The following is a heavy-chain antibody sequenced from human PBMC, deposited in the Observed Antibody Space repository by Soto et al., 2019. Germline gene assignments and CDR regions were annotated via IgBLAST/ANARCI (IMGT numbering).Heavy chain of an antibody. D-gene: IGHD2-21*01. CDR2: VSGSGGTT. V-gene: IGHV3-23*01. CDR3: LKGGRVIDSKSGFVYFDY. CDR1: GFTFSDYA. Sequence: EVQVLESGGGLVQPGGSLRLSCAASGFTFSDYAMTWVRQAPRKGLEWVSSVSGSGGTTYYADSVQGRFTISRDNTKNTLYLHRNNLRAEDTAVYYWLKGGRVIDSKSGFVYFDYWGQGSLFTVSS. J-gene: IGHJ4*02.